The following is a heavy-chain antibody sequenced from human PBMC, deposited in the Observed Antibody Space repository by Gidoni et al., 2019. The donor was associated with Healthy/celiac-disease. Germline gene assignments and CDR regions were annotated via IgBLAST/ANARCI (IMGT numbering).Heavy chain of an antibody. Sequence: EVQLVESGGGLVQPGRSLRLSCAASGFTFDDYAMHWVRQAPGKGLEWVSGISWNSGSIGYADSVKGRFTISRDNAKNSLYLQMNSLRAEDTALYYCAKDITAAGDHDAFDIWGQGTMVTVSS. CDR1: GFTFDDYA. J-gene: IGHJ3*02. D-gene: IGHD6-13*01. V-gene: IGHV3-9*01. CDR3: AKDITAAGDHDAFDI. CDR2: ISWNSGSI.